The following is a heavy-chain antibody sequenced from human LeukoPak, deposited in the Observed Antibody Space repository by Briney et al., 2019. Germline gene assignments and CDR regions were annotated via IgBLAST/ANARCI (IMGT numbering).Heavy chain of an antibody. V-gene: IGHV4-4*02. Sequence: SETLSLTCAVSGGSISSSNWWSWVRQPPGKGLEWIGEINHSGSTNYNPSLKSRVTISVDTSKNQFSLKLTSVTAADTAVYYCARGPEDIVVVPFDYWGQGTLVTVSS. CDR3: ARGPEDIVVVPFDY. CDR2: INHSGST. J-gene: IGHJ4*02. D-gene: IGHD2-2*01. CDR1: GGSISSSNW.